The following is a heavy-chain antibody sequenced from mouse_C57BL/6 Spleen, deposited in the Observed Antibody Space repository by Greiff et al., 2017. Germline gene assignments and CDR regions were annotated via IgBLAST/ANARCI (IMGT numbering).Heavy chain of an antibody. J-gene: IGHJ1*03. CDR3: ARSGSNYVWYFDV. D-gene: IGHD2-5*01. V-gene: IGHV1-54*01. CDR1: GYAFTNYL. Sequence: QLQQSGAELVRPGTSVKVSCKASGYAFTNYLIEWVRQRPGQGLEWIGVINPGSGGTNYNEKFKGKATLTADKSSSTAYMQLSSLTSEDSAVYFCARSGSNYVWYFDVWGTGTTVTVSS. CDR2: INPGSGGT.